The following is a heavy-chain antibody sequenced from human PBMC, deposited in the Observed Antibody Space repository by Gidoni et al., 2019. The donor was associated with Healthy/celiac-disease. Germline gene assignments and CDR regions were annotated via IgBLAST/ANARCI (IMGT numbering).Heavy chain of an antibody. CDR3: ARISERWGYYYGMDV. J-gene: IGHJ6*02. CDR1: GGSISSYY. CDR2: IYYSGST. V-gene: IGHV4-59*08. D-gene: IGHD1-1*01. Sequence: QVQLQESGPGLVKPSETLSLTCTVSGGSISSYYWSWIRQPPGKGLEWIGYIYYSGSTNYNPSLKSRVTISVDTSKNQFSLKLSSVTAADTAVYYCARISERWGYYYGMDVWGQGTTVTVSS.